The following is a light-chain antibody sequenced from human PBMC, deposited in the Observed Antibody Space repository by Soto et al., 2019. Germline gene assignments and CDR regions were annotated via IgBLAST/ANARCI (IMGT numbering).Light chain of an antibody. J-gene: IGKJ1*01. CDR1: QSISSW. Sequence: DIQRTQSPSTLSASVGDRVTITCRASQSISSWLAWYQQKPGKAPKLLIYKASTLQSGVPSRFSGSGSGTEFTLAISSLQPDDFATYYCQQYNDNWTFGQGTKVDIK. V-gene: IGKV1-5*03. CDR2: KAS. CDR3: QQYNDNWT.